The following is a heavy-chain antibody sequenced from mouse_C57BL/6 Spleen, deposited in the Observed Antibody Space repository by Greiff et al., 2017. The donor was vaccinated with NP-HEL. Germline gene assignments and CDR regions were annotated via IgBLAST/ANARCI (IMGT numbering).Heavy chain of an antibody. J-gene: IGHJ4*01. CDR2: ISDGGSYT. Sequence: DVKLVESGGGLVKPGGSLKLSCAASGFTFSSYAMSWVRQTPEKRLEWVATISDGGSYTYYPDNVKGRFTISRDNAKNNLYLQMSHLKSEDTAMYYCARDPYYGSSRGYAMDYWGQGTSVTVSS. V-gene: IGHV5-4*01. CDR3: ARDPYYGSSRGYAMDY. CDR1: GFTFSSYA. D-gene: IGHD1-1*01.